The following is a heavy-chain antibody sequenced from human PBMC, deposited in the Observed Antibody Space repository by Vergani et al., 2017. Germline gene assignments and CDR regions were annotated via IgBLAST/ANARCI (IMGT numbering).Heavy chain of an antibody. CDR2: ISYNGNNK. CDR3: ARDHKASRLDWYFNL. J-gene: IGHJ2*01. D-gene: IGHD6-6*01. CDR1: GFTLNTYA. Sequence: QVQLVESGGGVVQPGGSLRLSCVASGFTLNTYAIHWVRQAPGKGLEWTAVISYNGNNKYYADSVKGRFTISRDNSKNTLYLQMNSLGPEDTAVYYCARDHKASRLDWYFNLWGRGTLVTVS. V-gene: IGHV3-30-3*01.